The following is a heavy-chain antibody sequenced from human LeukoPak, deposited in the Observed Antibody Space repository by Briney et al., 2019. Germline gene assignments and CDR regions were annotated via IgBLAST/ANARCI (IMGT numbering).Heavy chain of an antibody. CDR1: GFTFSDYW. Sequence: PGGSLRLSCVASGFTFSDYWMSWVRQAPGKGLEWVADIKKDGSVKEYVDSVKGRFTISRDNDKNSLYLQMDSLRAEDTAVYYCATYTNWVAGDVWGQGTTVSV. V-gene: IGHV3-7*01. J-gene: IGHJ6*02. CDR2: IKKDGSVK. D-gene: IGHD7-27*01. CDR3: ATYTNWVAGDV.